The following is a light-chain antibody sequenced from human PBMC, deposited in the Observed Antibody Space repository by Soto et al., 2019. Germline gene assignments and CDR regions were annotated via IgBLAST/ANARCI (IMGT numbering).Light chain of an antibody. CDR3: SSYTSSTAYV. CDR2: EVS. CDR1: SSDVGGYNY. J-gene: IGLJ1*01. V-gene: IGLV2-14*01. Sequence: QSVLTQPASVSGSPGQSITISCTGTSSDVGGYNYVSWYQMHPGKAPTLIIYEVSNRPSGVSNRFSGSKSGNTASLTISGLQAEDEADYYCSSYTSSTAYVFGTGTKVTVL.